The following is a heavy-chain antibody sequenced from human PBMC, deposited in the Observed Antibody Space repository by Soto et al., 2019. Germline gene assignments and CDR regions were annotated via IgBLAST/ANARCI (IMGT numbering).Heavy chain of an antibody. J-gene: IGHJ4*02. D-gene: IGHD2-15*01. CDR1: GFTFSSYS. V-gene: IGHV3-48*01. CDR2: ISSSSSTI. CDR3: ARDLIGYCSGGSCLQIGYFDY. Sequence: GGSLRLSCAASGFTFSSYSMNWVRQAPGKGLEWVSYISSSSSTIYYADSVKGRFTISRDNAKNSLYLQMNSLRAEDTAVYYCARDLIGYCSGGSCLQIGYFDYWGQGTLVTVSS.